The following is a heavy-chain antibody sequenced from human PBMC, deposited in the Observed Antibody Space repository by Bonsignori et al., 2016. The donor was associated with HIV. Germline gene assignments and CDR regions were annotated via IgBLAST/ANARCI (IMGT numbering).Heavy chain of an antibody. Sequence: VRQMPGKGLEWMGIIYPGDSDTRYSPSFQGQVTISADKSISTAYLQWSSLKASDTAMYYCASISGWYGSPFDYWGQGTLVTVSS. V-gene: IGHV5-51*01. J-gene: IGHJ4*02. D-gene: IGHD6-19*01. CDR3: ASISGWYGSPFDY. CDR2: IYPGDSDT.